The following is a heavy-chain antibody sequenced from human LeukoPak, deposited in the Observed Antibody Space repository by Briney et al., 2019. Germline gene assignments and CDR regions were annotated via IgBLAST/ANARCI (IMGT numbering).Heavy chain of an antibody. CDR3: ARDPYYYASGSYVYFDS. CDR2: VHYSGSGNS. Sequence: SETLSLTCSVSGGSVNSYNCYWAWIRQSPGKGLEWIGSVHYSGSGNSYYNPSLQSRVTISVDTSKNQFSLKLSSVTAADTAVYYCARDPYYYASGSYVYFDSWGQGTLVTVSS. J-gene: IGHJ4*02. D-gene: IGHD3-10*01. CDR1: GGSVNSYNCY. V-gene: IGHV4-39*07.